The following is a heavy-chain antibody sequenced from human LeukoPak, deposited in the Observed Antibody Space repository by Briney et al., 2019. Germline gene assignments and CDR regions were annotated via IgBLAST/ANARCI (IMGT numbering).Heavy chain of an antibody. Sequence: SETLSLTCTVSGGSISSYYWSWIRQPPGKRLEWIGYIYTSGSTNYNPSLKSRVTISVDTSKNQFSLKLSSVTAADTAVYYCAGVYYDFWSGYYSDYWGQGTLVTVSS. CDR2: IYTSGST. CDR3: AGVYYDFWSGYYSDY. CDR1: GGSISSYY. J-gene: IGHJ4*02. D-gene: IGHD3-3*01. V-gene: IGHV4-4*09.